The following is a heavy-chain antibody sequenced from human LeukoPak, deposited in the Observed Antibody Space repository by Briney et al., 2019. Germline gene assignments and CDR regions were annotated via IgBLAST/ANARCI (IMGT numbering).Heavy chain of an antibody. CDR1: GGSFSGYY. V-gene: IGHV4-34*01. CDR3: ARWGYCSSTSCYAHDY. Sequence: SETLSLTCAVYGGSFSGYYWSWIRQPPGKGLEWIGEINHSGSTNYNPSHKSRVTISVDTSKNQFSLKLSSVTAADTAVYYCARWGYCSSTSCYAHDYWGQGTLVTVSS. D-gene: IGHD2-2*01. CDR2: INHSGST. J-gene: IGHJ4*02.